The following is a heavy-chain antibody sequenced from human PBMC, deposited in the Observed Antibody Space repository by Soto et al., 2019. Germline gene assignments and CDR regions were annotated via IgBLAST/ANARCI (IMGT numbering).Heavy chain of an antibody. D-gene: IGHD3-22*01. CDR2: INPIFGTA. CDR1: GGTFSSYA. V-gene: IGHV1-69*01. Sequence: QGQLVQSGAEVKKPGSSVKVSCKASGGTFSSYAISWVRQAPGQGLEWMGGINPIFGTANYAQKFQGSVTITADESTSTASMELSSLRSEDMAVDYCARDRSEGDVSSGDYPRAWDGWGQGTMVTVSS. CDR3: ARDRSEGDVSSGDYPRAWDG. J-gene: IGHJ4*02.